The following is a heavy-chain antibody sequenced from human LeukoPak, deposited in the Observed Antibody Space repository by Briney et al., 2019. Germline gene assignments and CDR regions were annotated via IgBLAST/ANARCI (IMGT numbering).Heavy chain of an antibody. J-gene: IGHJ5*02. D-gene: IGHD1-1*01. CDR2: IRPDGRST. CDR1: GFTFSSYG. V-gene: IGHV3-30*02. CDR3: TTSLLDH. Sequence: PGGSLRLSCAASGFTFSSYGMHWVRQAPGKGLEWVAYIRPDGRSTFYLDAVEGRFTISRDNSRNTVFLQMTNLRHEDTALYYCTTSLLDHWGQGALVPVTS.